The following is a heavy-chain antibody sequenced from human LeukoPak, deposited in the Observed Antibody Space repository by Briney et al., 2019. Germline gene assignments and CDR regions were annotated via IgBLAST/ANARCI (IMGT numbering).Heavy chain of an antibody. V-gene: IGHV3-23*01. J-gene: IGHJ4*02. Sequence: GGSLRLSCAASGFTFSSYAMTWVRQAPGKGLEWVSFISGSGITTNYADSVKGRFTISRDNSKSTLFLQMNSLRAEDTAVYYCAKPTARPNWGTDFWGQGTLVTVSS. CDR1: GFTFSSYA. D-gene: IGHD7-27*01. CDR3: AKPTARPNWGTDF. CDR2: ISGSGITT.